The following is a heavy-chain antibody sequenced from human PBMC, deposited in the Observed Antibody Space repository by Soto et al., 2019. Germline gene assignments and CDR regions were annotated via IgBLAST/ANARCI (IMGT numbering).Heavy chain of an antibody. CDR2: ISGSGGST. Sequence: GGSLRLSCAASGFTFSSYAMSWVRQAPGKGLEWVSAISGSGGSTYYADSVKGRFTISRDNSKNTLYLQMSSLRAEDTAVYYCAKDAGRSNYASWFDPWGQGTLVTVSS. J-gene: IGHJ5*02. D-gene: IGHD4-4*01. V-gene: IGHV3-23*01. CDR1: GFTFSSYA. CDR3: AKDAGRSNYASWFDP.